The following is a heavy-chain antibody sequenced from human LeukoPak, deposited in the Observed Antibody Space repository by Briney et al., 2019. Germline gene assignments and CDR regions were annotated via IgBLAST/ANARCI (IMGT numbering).Heavy chain of an antibody. Sequence: SETLSLTCTVSGGSISSSSYYWGWIRQPPGKGLEWIGSIYYSGSTYYNPSLKSRVTISVDTSKNQFSLKLSSVTAADTAVYYCTRSEDSSGYFDYWGQGTLVTVSS. CDR2: IYYSGST. CDR3: TRSEDSSGYFDY. D-gene: IGHD3-22*01. CDR1: GGSISSSSYY. J-gene: IGHJ4*02. V-gene: IGHV4-39*01.